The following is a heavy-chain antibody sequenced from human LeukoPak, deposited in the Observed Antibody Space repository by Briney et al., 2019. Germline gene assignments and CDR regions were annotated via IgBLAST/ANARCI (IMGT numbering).Heavy chain of an antibody. Sequence: PGGSLRLSCAGSGFTFSDSCMAWVRQVPGKGLEWVANINKRGSETYYVDSVRGRFTISRDKDKNSLFLQMNSLRVDDTALYYCARELVVGPAEYFQHWGHGTLVTVSS. D-gene: IGHD2-8*02. CDR3: ARELVVGPAEYFQH. J-gene: IGHJ1*01. CDR2: INKRGSET. V-gene: IGHV3-7*01. CDR1: GFTFSDSC.